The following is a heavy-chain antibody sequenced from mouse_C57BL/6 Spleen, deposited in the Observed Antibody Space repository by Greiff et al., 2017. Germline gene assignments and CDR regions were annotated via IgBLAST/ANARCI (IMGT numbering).Heavy chain of an antibody. CDR1: GFTFSSYA. Sequence: EVMLVESGEGLVKPGGSLKLSCAASGFTFSSYAMSWVRQTPEKRLEWVAYISSGGDYIYYADTVKGRFTISRDNARNTLYLQMSSLKSEDTAMYYCTRDKDYSNYVPDAWFAYWGQGTLVTVSA. CDR2: ISSGGDYI. V-gene: IGHV5-9-1*02. D-gene: IGHD2-5*01. J-gene: IGHJ3*01. CDR3: TRDKDYSNYVPDAWFAY.